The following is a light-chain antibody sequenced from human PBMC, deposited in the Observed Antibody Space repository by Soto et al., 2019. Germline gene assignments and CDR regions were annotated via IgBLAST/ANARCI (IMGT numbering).Light chain of an antibody. J-gene: IGKJ4*01. CDR1: QTVTSN. Sequence: EIVMTQSPATLSVSPGERVTLSCRASQTVTSNLAWYQQKPGQAPRLLIDGASTRATAIPARFSGSGSGTEFSLTVSSLQSEDFAVYYCQQYNTWPFSFGGGTKLEIK. CDR3: QQYNTWPFS. CDR2: GAS. V-gene: IGKV3-15*01.